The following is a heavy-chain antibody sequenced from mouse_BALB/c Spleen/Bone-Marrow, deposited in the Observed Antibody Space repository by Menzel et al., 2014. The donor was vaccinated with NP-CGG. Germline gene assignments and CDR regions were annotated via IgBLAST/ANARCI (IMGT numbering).Heavy chain of an antibody. J-gene: IGHJ3*01. V-gene: IGHV4-1*02. Sequence: EVKLVESGGGLVQPGGSLKLSCAASGFDFSGFWMGWVRQAPGKGPEWIGEINPDSSTINYTPSLKDRFIISRDNAKNTLYLQMSKVRSEDTALYYCARLGYYGFAYWGQGTLVTVSA. D-gene: IGHD2-3*01. CDR3: ARLGYYGFAY. CDR1: GFDFSGFW. CDR2: INPDSSTI.